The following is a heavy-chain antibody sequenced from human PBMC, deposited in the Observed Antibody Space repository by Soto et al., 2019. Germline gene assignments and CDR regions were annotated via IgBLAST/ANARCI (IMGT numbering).Heavy chain of an antibody. CDR3: ARDSHPYYYDSSGYRGFLLRNYFDY. D-gene: IGHD3-22*01. J-gene: IGHJ4*02. CDR2: IIPIFGTA. CDR1: GGTFSSYA. V-gene: IGHV1-69*13. Sequence: SVKVSCKXSGGTFSSYAISWVRQAPGQGLEWMGGIIPIFGTANYAQKFQGRVTITADESTSTAYMELSSLRSEDTAVYYCARDSHPYYYDSSGYRGFLLRNYFDYWGQGTLVTVSS.